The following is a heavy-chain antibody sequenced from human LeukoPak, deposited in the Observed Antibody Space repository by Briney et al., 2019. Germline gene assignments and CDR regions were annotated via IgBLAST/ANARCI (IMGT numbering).Heavy chain of an antibody. CDR3: AKRLIGAYYFDY. D-gene: IGHD4/OR15-4a*01. V-gene: IGHV3-23*01. CDR2: ISGSGVTT. Sequence: GGSLRLSCAASGFTFSSYAMSWVRQAPGKGLEWVSGISGSGVTTYYADSVKGRFTNSRDNSKNTLYLQMNSLRAEDTAVYYCAKRLIGAYYFDYWGQGILVTVSS. J-gene: IGHJ4*02. CDR1: GFTFSSYA.